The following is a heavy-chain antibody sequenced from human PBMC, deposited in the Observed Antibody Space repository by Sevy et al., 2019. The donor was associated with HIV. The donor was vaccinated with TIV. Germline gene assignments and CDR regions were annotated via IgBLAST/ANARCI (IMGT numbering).Heavy chain of an antibody. J-gene: IGHJ4*02. CDR1: GDSISGYY. CDR2: IYYSGTT. Sequence: SETLSLICTVSGDSISGYYWSWLRQSPGKGLEWIGVIYYSGTTNYNPSLESRVTISVDTSKSQFSLNLSSVTAADTAVFYCARDRTYGSSELDYWGQGILVTVSS. V-gene: IGHV4-59*01. CDR3: ARDRTYGSSELDY. D-gene: IGHD6-6*01.